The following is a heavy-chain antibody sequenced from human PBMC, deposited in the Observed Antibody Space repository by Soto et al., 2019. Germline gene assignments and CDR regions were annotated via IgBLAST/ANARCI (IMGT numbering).Heavy chain of an antibody. V-gene: IGHV4-34*01. J-gene: IGHJ6*03. CDR1: GGFFSADY. CDR3: ARGYCSSTSCFYYMDV. CDR2: INHSGST. D-gene: IGHD2-2*01. Sequence: SQTLCLTCTVSGGFFSADYWRWIRQPPGKGLEWIGEINHSGSTNYNPSLKSRVTISVDTSKNQFSLKLSSVTAADTAVYYCARGYCSSTSCFYYMDVWCKGTTVT.